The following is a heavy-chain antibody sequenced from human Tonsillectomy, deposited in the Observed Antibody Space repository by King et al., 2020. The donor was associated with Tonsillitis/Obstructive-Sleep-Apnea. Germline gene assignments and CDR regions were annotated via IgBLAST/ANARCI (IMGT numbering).Heavy chain of an antibody. CDR1: GYTFTSYY. CDR3: ARVNGPITGTTAFDI. Sequence: VQLVESGAEVKKPGASVKGSCKASGYTFTSYYMHLVRQAPGQGLEWMGIIKPSGGSPSSAQKFQARVTMTRDTSTSTVYMELSSLRSEDTAVYYCARVNGPITGTTAFDIWGQGTMVTVSS. CDR2: IKPSGGSP. D-gene: IGHD1-7*01. J-gene: IGHJ3*02. V-gene: IGHV1-46*01.